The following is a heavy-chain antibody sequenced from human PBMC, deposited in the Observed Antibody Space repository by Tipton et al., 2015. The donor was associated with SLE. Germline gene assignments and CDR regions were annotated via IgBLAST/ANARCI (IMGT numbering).Heavy chain of an antibody. V-gene: IGHV3-33*08. Sequence: SLRLSCAASGFTSSSYGMHWVRQAPGKGLEWVAVIWYDGSNKYYADSVKGRFTISRDNSKNTLYLQMNSLRAEDTAVYYCAKQLAPYFYGMDVWGRGTTVSVSS. CDR1: GFTSSSYG. J-gene: IGHJ6*02. CDR3: AKQLAPYFYGMDV. D-gene: IGHD6-6*01. CDR2: IWYDGSNK.